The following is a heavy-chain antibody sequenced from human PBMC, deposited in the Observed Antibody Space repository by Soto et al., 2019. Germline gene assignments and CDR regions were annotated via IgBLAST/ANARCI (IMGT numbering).Heavy chain of an antibody. Sequence: QVQLVESGGGVVQPGRSLRLSCAASGFTFSSYGMHWVRQAPGKGLEWVAVISYDGSNKYYADSVKGRFTISTDNSKNTLYLQMNSLRAEDTGVYYCAKDPGWGSSGYFGGSHLNYWGQGTLVTVSS. D-gene: IGHD3-22*01. CDR2: ISYDGSNK. CDR1: GFTFSSYG. J-gene: IGHJ4*02. CDR3: AKDPGWGSSGYFGGSHLNY. V-gene: IGHV3-30*18.